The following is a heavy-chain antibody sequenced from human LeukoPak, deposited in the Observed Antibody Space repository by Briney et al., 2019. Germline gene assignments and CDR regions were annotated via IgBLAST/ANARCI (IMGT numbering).Heavy chain of an antibody. J-gene: IGHJ4*02. CDR3: ARGPVVTPDHFDY. V-gene: IGHV3-23*01. CDR1: GFTFSSYA. D-gene: IGHD4-23*01. CDR2: ISGSGGST. Sequence: TGGSLRLSCAASGFTFSSYAMSWVRQAPGKGLEWVSAISGSGGSTYYADSVKGRFTISRDNSKNTLYLQMNSLGAEDTAVYYCARGPVVTPDHFDYWGQGILVTVSS.